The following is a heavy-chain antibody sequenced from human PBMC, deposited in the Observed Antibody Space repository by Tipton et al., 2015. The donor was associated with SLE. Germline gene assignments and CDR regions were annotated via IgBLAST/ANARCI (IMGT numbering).Heavy chain of an antibody. J-gene: IGHJ4*02. D-gene: IGHD3-10*01. V-gene: IGHV4-59*01. CDR3: ARGVVRGVTFDY. CDR2: IYYIGST. CDR1: GGSFSGYY. Sequence: TLSLTCAVYGGSFSGYYWSWIRQPPGKGLEWIGYIYYIGSTNYNPSLRSRVTISVDTSKNQFSLKLSSVTAADTAVYYCARGVVRGVTFDYWGQGTLVTVSS.